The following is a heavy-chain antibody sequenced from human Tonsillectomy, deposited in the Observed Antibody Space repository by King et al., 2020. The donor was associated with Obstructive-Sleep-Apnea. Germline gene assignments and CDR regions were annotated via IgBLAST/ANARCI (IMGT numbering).Heavy chain of an antibody. Sequence: VQLVESGGGLVQPGGSLRLSCAVSGFTFSSYAMTWVRQAPGKGLEWVSALSGSGGSTYYADSVKGRFTISRDNSKNTLYLQMNSLRAEDTAVYFCAKDSVSGTYFPDYWGHGTLVTVSS. CDR2: LSGSGGST. CDR1: GFTFSSYA. CDR3: AKDSVSGTYFPDY. J-gene: IGHJ4*01. V-gene: IGHV3-23*04. D-gene: IGHD2/OR15-2a*01.